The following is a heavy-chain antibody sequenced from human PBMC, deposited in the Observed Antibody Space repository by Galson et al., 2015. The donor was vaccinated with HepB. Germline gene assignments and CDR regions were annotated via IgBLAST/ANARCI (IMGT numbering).Heavy chain of an antibody. J-gene: IGHJ6*02. V-gene: IGHV3-15*01. CDR2: IKSKTDGGTT. CDR1: GFTFSNAW. CDR3: TTEGGSYNYYYYGMDV. D-gene: IGHD1-26*01. Sequence: SLRLSCAASGFTFSNAWMSWVRQAPGKGLEWVGRIKSKTDGGTTDYAAPVKGRFTISRDDSKNTLYLQMNSLKTEDTAVYYCTTEGGSYNYYYYGMDVWGQGTTVTVSS.